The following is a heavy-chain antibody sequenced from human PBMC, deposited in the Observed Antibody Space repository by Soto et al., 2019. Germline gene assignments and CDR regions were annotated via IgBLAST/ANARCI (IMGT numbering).Heavy chain of an antibody. CDR2: ISHSGTT. V-gene: IGHV4-61*01. Sequence: QVQLQESGPGLVKPSETLSLTCTVSGDSVSSGSYYWNWIRQPPGKGLEWIGYISHSGTTNYNLSLKGRVSISVDASKNQFSLKLSSVTAADTAVYYCASMAYVWGSYRSNWFDPWGQGTLVTVSS. D-gene: IGHD3-16*02. CDR3: ASMAYVWGSYRSNWFDP. J-gene: IGHJ5*02. CDR1: GDSVSSGSYY.